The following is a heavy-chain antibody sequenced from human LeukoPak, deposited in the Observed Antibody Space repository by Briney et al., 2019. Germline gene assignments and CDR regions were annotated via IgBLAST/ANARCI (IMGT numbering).Heavy chain of an antibody. D-gene: IGHD3-22*01. CDR2: IKHDGSEK. V-gene: IGHV3-7*03. Sequence: GGSLRLSCIASGFTFSDYWITWVRQAPGKGLEWVANIKHDGSEKNYVDSVKGRFTISRDNAKNSLYLQMNSLRAEDTAVYYCARDRRHYSDSRDVLDIWGQGTMVTVSS. J-gene: IGHJ3*02. CDR1: GFTFSDYW. CDR3: ARDRRHYSDSRDVLDI.